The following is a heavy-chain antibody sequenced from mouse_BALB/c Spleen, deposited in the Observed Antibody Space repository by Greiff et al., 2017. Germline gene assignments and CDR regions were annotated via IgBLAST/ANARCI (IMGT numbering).Heavy chain of an antibody. D-gene: IGHD1-1*01. CDR3: ARGGERRDDGSCYSFDY. CDR1: GFSLSRYS. CDR2: IWGGGST. J-gene: IGHJ2*01. Sequence: VMLVESGPGLVAPSQSLSITCTVSGFSLSRYSVHWVRQPPGKGLEWLGMIWGGGSTDYNSALKSRLSIRKDNSKSQVFLKMNSLQTDDTAMYYCARGGERRDDGSCYSFDYWGQGTTLTVSS. V-gene: IGHV2-6-4*01.